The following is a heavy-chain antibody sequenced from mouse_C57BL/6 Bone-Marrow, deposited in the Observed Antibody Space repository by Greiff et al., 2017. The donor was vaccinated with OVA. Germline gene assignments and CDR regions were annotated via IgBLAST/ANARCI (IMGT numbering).Heavy chain of an antibody. CDR1: GFSFTSYG. V-gene: IGHV2-9*01. CDR2: IWGGGST. CDR3: AKHNDGSSYGFAY. Sequence: QVQLKESGPGLVAPSQCLSITCTVSGFSFTSYGVDWVRQPPGKGLEWLGVIWGGGSTNYNSALMSRLSISTDNSKSRVFLKMNSLQTDDTAMYYCAKHNDGSSYGFAYWGQGTLVTVSA. D-gene: IGHD1-1*01. J-gene: IGHJ3*01.